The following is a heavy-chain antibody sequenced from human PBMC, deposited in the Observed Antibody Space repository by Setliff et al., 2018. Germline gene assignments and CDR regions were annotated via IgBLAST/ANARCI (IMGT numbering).Heavy chain of an antibody. V-gene: IGHV1-69*13. D-gene: IGHD6-19*01. J-gene: IGHJ6*02. CDR3: ARGKMDVVAVAGKYCVMDV. CDR1: TYIFNSYG. Sequence: SVKVSCKASTYIFNSYGISWVRQAPGQGLEWMGGIIPMFRTGKYAQKFQGRVTITADESTSTAYMERSSLRLEDTAVYYCARGKMDVVAVAGKYCVMDVWGQGTTVTVSS. CDR2: IIPMFRTG.